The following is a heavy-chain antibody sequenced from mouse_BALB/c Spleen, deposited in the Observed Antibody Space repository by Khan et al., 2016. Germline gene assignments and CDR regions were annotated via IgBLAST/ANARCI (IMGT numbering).Heavy chain of an antibody. CDR3: ARRGGNYYYSMDY. CDR2: NYPGGDYT. Sequence: QVQLQQSGAELVRPGTSVKMSCKAAGYNFTNYWIGWEKQRPGHDLEWIGDNYPGGDYTEYNEKFKGKATLTADTSSTTVYMQFSSLTSEDSAIYYGARRGGNYYYSMDYWGQGTSVTVSS. CDR1: GYNFTNYW. J-gene: IGHJ4*01. D-gene: IGHD2-1*01. V-gene: IGHV1-63*02.